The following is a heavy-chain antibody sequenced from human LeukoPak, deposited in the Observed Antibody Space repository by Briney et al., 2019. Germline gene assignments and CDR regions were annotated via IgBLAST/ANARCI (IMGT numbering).Heavy chain of an antibody. CDR2: ISSSSSYI. Sequence: GGSLRLSCAASGFTFSSYSMNWVRQAPGKGLEWVSSISSSSSYIYYADSVKGRFTISRDNAKNSLYLQMNSLRAEDTAVYYCTRCGDTKVPYYFDYWGQGTLVTVSS. CDR1: GFTFSSYS. V-gene: IGHV3-21*01. D-gene: IGHD2-2*01. J-gene: IGHJ4*02. CDR3: TRCGDTKVPYYFDY.